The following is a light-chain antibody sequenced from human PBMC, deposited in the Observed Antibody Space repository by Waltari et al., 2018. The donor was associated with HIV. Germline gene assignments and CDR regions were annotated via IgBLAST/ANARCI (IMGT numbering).Light chain of an antibody. CDR2: NVS. CDR1: QSLVYSDGNTY. J-gene: IGKJ2*01. V-gene: IGKV2-30*01. Sequence: DVVMTQSPLSLPVTLGQPASISCRSSQSLVYSDGNTYLNWFQQRPGQSPRRLIYNVSKRDSGGPDRFSGSGSGTEFTLKISRVEAEDVGVYYCRQGTHWPPWYTFGQGTKLEIK. CDR3: RQGTHWPPWYT.